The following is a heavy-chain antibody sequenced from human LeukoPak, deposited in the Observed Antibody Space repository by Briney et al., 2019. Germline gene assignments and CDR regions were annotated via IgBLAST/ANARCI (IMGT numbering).Heavy chain of an antibody. D-gene: IGHD3-3*01. V-gene: IGHV3-66*01. Sequence: PGGSLRLSCAAFGFTVNSNYMSWVRQAPGRGLEWVSVIYSGGSTYYADSVKGRFTISRDNPKNTLYLQMNTLRAEDTAVYYCARVGWSGYHFDYWGQGTQVTVSS. CDR1: GFTVNSNY. CDR3: ARVGWSGYHFDY. J-gene: IGHJ4*02. CDR2: IYSGGST.